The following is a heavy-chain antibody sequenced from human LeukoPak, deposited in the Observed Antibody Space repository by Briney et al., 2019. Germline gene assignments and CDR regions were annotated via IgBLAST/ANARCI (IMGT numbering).Heavy chain of an antibody. CDR3: ARAPPQEYSSSWFDY. Sequence: QPGRSLRLSCAASGFTFSSYAMPWVRQAPGKGLEWVAVISYDGSNKYYADSVKGRFTISRDNSKNTLYLQMNSLRAEDTAVYYCARAPPQEYSSSWFDYWGQGTLVTVSS. CDR2: ISYDGSNK. J-gene: IGHJ4*02. D-gene: IGHD6-13*01. CDR1: GFTFSSYA. V-gene: IGHV3-30-3*01.